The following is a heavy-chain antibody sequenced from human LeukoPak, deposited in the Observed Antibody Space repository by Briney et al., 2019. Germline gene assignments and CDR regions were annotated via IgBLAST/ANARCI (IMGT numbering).Heavy chain of an antibody. J-gene: IGHJ5*02. D-gene: IGHD1-7*01. Sequence: PGGSLRLSCAASGFTFSGFWMHWVRQAPGKGLVWVSCISFDGSDATYADSVKVRFTISRDNAKNTLHLQMDSLTVEDTAVYYCARQPDVAGITGMGWFDPWGQGTLVTVSS. CDR2: ISFDGSDA. CDR1: GFTFSGFW. CDR3: ARQPDVAGITGMGWFDP. V-gene: IGHV3-74*01.